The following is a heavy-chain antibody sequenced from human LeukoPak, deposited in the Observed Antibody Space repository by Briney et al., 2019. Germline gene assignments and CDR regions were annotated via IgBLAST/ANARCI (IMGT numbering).Heavy chain of an antibody. CDR3: ARASGWYNWFDP. D-gene: IGHD6-19*01. CDR1: GGPFSSYT. J-gene: IGHJ5*02. CDR2: VIPILGIA. Sequence: GSSVKVSCKASGGPFSSYTISWVRQAPGQGLEWMGRVIPILGIANYAQKFQGRATITADKSTSTAYMELSSLRSEDTAVYYCARASGWYNWFDPWGQGTLVTVSS. V-gene: IGHV1-69*02.